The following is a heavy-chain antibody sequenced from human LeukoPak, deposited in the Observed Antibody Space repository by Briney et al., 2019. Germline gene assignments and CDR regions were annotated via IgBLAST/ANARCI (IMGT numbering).Heavy chain of an antibody. Sequence: PGRSLRLSCAASGFTFSSYGMHWVRQAPGKGLEWVAVIWYGGSNKYYADSVKGRFTISGDNSKNTLYLQMNSLRAEDTAVYYCAKDHCSSTSCYKYFDYWGQGTLVTVSS. D-gene: IGHD2-2*02. CDR3: AKDHCSSTSCYKYFDY. V-gene: IGHV3-30*18. J-gene: IGHJ4*02. CDR1: GFTFSSYG. CDR2: IWYGGSNK.